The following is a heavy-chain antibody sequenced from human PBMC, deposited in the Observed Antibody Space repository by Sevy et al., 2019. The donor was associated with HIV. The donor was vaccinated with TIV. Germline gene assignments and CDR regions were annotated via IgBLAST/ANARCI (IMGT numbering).Heavy chain of an antibody. CDR2: INHSGST. J-gene: IGHJ3*02. D-gene: IGHD5-18*01. Sequence: SESLSLTCAVYGGSFSGYYWSWIRQPPGKGLEWIGEINHSGSTNYNPSLKSRVTISVDTSKNQFSLKLSSVTAADTAVYYCARAIQINHHDAFDIWGQGTMVTVSS. V-gene: IGHV4-34*01. CDR1: GGSFSGYY. CDR3: ARAIQINHHDAFDI.